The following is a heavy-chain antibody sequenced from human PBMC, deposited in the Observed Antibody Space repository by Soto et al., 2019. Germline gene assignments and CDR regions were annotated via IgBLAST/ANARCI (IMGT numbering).Heavy chain of an antibody. V-gene: IGHV3-30*18. Sequence: GGSLRLSCAASGFTFSSYGMHWVRQAPGKGLEWVAVISYDGSNKYYADSVKGRFTISRDNSKNTLYLQMNSLRAEDTAVYYCAKDRDDFWSGYHLRYGMDVWGQGTTVTVSS. D-gene: IGHD3-3*01. J-gene: IGHJ6*02. CDR2: ISYDGSNK. CDR1: GFTFSSYG. CDR3: AKDRDDFWSGYHLRYGMDV.